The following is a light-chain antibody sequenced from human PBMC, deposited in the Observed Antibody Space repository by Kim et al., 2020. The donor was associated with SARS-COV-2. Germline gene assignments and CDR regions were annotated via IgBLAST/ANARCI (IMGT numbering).Light chain of an antibody. CDR2: DAS. CDR1: QSVGIH. Sequence: EIVLTQSPATLSLSPGERATLSCRASQSVGIHLAWYQQKPGQAPRLLISDASNRATGIPARFSGSGSGTDFTLTISSLEPEDFAVYYYQQQNNWQLLVTFGRGTKVEI. V-gene: IGKV3-11*01. J-gene: IGKJ4*01. CDR3: QQQNNWQLLVT.